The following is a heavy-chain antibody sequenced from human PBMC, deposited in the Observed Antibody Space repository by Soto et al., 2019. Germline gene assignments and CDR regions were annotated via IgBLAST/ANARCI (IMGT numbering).Heavy chain of an antibody. Sequence: SETLALTCAVYGGSFSGYYWSWVRQPPGKGLEWIGEINHSGNTNYNPSLTSRVTISVDTSTNQFSLHLFSVTAADTAVYYCARGGIYCSSTTCYSDYWGQGTLVTVSS. D-gene: IGHD2-2*01. V-gene: IGHV4-34*01. CDR3: ARGGIYCSSTTCYSDY. J-gene: IGHJ4*02. CDR2: INHSGNT. CDR1: GGSFSGYY.